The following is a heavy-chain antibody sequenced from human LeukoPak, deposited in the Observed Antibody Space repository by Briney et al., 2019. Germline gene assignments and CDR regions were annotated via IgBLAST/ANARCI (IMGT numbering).Heavy chain of an antibody. D-gene: IGHD3-16*01. V-gene: IGHV3-30*02. CDR1: GFIFSTYG. CDR3: AKDSLADIDY. Sequence: SGGSLRLSCAASGFIFSTYGMYWVRQAPGKGLEWVAFIRHDGNIKNYADSVKGRSTISRDNSKNTLYLQMNSLRAEDTAVYYCAKDSLADIDYWGQGTLVTVSS. CDR2: IRHDGNIK. J-gene: IGHJ4*02.